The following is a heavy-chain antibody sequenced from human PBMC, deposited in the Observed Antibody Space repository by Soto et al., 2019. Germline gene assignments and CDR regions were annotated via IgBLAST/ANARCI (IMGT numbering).Heavy chain of an antibody. CDR2: ISWNSGSI. V-gene: IGHV3-9*01. J-gene: IGHJ4*02. CDR1: GFTFDDYD. D-gene: IGHD6-13*01. Sequence: EVQLVESGGGLVQPGRSLRLSCAASGFTFDDYDIHWVRQAPGKGLEWVSGISWNSGSIGYADSVKGRFTISRDNAQNSLYLQMNSLRGEDTDLYYCVKVRVYSTSWYYFDYWGQGTLVTVSS. CDR3: VKVRVYSTSWYYFDY.